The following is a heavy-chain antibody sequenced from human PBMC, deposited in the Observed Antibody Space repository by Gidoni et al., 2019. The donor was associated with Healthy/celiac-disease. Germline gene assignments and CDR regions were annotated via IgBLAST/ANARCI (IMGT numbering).Heavy chain of an antibody. D-gene: IGHD3-22*01. J-gene: IGHJ4*02. Sequence: VQLVQSGAEVKKPGSSVQVSCKASGGPFSSYAISWVRQAPGQGLEWMVGIIPIFGTANYAQKFQGRVTITADKSTSTAYMELSSLRSEDTAVYYCARSAVVVIDSYFDYWGQGTLVTVSS. CDR1: GGPFSSYA. V-gene: IGHV1-69*06. CDR3: ARSAVVVIDSYFDY. CDR2: IIPIFGTA.